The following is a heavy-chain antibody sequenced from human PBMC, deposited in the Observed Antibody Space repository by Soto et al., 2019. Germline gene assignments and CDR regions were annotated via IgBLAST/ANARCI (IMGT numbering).Heavy chain of an antibody. Sequence: GGSLRLSCAASGFTFSSYGMHWVRQAPGKGLEWVAVISCDGSNKYYADSVKGRFTISRDNSKNTLYLQMNSLRAEDTAVYYCAKELPWHGEGFDYWGQGTLVTVSS. CDR3: AKELPWHGEGFDY. V-gene: IGHV3-30*18. CDR2: ISCDGSNK. CDR1: GFTFSSYG. D-gene: IGHD4-17*01. J-gene: IGHJ4*02.